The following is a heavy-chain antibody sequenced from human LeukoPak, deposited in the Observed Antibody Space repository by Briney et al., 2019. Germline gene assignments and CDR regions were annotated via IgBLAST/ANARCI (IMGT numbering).Heavy chain of an antibody. Sequence: GASVKVSCKASGYTFTSYDINWVRQATGQGLEWMGWINPNSGGTNYAQKFQGRVTMTRDTSISTAYMELSRLRSDDTAVYYCASCRPDDAFDIWGQGTMVTVSS. CDR2: INPNSGGT. CDR3: ASCRPDDAFDI. CDR1: GYTFTSYD. J-gene: IGHJ3*02. V-gene: IGHV1-2*02.